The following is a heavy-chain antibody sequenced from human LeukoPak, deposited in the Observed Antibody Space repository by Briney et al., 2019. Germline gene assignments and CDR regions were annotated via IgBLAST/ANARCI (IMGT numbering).Heavy chain of an antibody. V-gene: IGHV1-8*01. CDR1: GYTFTSYD. CDR3: ARARRSALEYYYYYMDV. J-gene: IGHJ6*03. CDR2: MNPNSGNT. Sequence: ASVKVSCKASGYTFTSYDINWVRQATGQGLEWMGWMNPNSGNTGYAQKLQGRVTMTTDTSTSTAYMELRSLRSDDTAVYFCARARRSALEYYYYYMDVWGKGTTVTVSS. D-gene: IGHD3-3*02.